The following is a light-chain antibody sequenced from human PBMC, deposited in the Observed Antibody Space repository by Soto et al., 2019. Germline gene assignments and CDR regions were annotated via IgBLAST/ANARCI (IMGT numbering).Light chain of an antibody. CDR1: QSVGNN. V-gene: IGKV3-15*01. CDR2: ATS. CDR3: QQYGDWPIT. Sequence: EIVVTQSPATLSVSPGERATLSCRASQSVGNNFAWYQQKPGQAPRLLIFATSTRATGVPARFSGSGSGTEFTLTISSLQSEDFAVYYCQQYGDWPITFGGGAKVEI. J-gene: IGKJ4*01.